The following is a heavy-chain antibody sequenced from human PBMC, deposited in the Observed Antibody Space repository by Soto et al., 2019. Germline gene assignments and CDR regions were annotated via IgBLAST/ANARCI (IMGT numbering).Heavy chain of an antibody. CDR3: ARMATFGSLNWFDP. J-gene: IGHJ5*02. V-gene: IGHV1-69*13. Sequence: SVKVSCKASGGTFSTYAISWVRQAPGQGLEWVGGIIPIFGTANYAQKFQGRVTITADESTSTAYMELSSLRSDDTAIYYCARMATFGSLNWFDPWGQGTLVTVSS. CDR2: IIPIFGTA. CDR1: GGTFSTYA. D-gene: IGHD3-16*01.